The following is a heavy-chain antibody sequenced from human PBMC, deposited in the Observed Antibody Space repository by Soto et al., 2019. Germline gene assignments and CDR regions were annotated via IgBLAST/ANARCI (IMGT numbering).Heavy chain of an antibody. Sequence: WGSLRLSCAASGFTFRSFTMNWVRQAPWKGLEWVSTISSNSAYIYYTDALRCRFTISRDNAKNSLHLQMNSLRAEDTAVYYCTRDASRDSSARGWFDPWGPGTLVTVSS. CDR1: GFTFRSFT. CDR3: TRDASRDSSARGWFDP. J-gene: IGHJ5*02. CDR2: ISSNSAYI. V-gene: IGHV3-21*01. D-gene: IGHD6-13*01.